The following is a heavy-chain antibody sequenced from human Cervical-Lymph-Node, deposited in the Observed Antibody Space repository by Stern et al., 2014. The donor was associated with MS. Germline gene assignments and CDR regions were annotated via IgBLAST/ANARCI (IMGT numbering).Heavy chain of an antibody. CDR1: GFTFSSYG. V-gene: IGHV3-30*18. D-gene: IGHD4-11*01. CDR3: AKDRAQSLYYCYGMDV. Sequence: VQLVESGGGVVQPVRSLRLSCAASGFTFSSYGMHWVRPAPGKGLEWVAVISYDGSNKYYADSVKGRFTISRDNSKNTLYLQMNSLRAEDTAVYYCAKDRAQSLYYCYGMDVWGQGTTVTVSS. CDR2: ISYDGSNK. J-gene: IGHJ6*02.